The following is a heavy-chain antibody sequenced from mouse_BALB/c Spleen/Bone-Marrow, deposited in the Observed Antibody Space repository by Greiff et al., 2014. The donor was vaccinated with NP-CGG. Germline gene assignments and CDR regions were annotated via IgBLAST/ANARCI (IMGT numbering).Heavy chain of an antibody. D-gene: IGHD2-14*01. Sequence: VQVVESGPELVKPGASMRISCKASGYTFTTYFIHWVKQRPGQGLEWIGWIYPGNINIRYNENFKDKVTLTADKSSNTAHLQFSSLTSEDSAVYFCARGDYYRSVMDYWGQGTSVTVSS. CDR3: ARGDYYRSVMDY. CDR2: IYPGNINI. J-gene: IGHJ4*01. V-gene: IGHV1S56*01. CDR1: GYTFTTYF.